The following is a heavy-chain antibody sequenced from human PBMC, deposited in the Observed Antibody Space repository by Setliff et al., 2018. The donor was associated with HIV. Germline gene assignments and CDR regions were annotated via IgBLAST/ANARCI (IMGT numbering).Heavy chain of an antibody. J-gene: IGHJ4*02. Sequence: PGGSLGLSCAASGFTFTNYGMHWVRQAPGKGLEWLAVIWYDGSNKYYADSVKGRFTISRDNSKSTLYLQMNSLRREDTAVYHCAKAYEWSAYYSGAFDYWGQGTLVTVSS. CDR3: AKAYEWSAYYSGAFDY. V-gene: IGHV3-33*06. CDR1: GFTFTNYG. D-gene: IGHD3-3*01. CDR2: IWYDGSNK.